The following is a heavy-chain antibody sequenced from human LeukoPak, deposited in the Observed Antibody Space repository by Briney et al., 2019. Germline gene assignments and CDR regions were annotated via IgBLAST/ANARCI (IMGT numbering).Heavy chain of an antibody. Sequence: YPSETLSLTCTVSGYSISSGYYWGWIRQPPGKGLEWIGSIYYSGSTYYNPSLKSRVTISVDTSKNQFSLKLSSVTAADTAVYYCARGAYYDILTGYLRACYFDYWGQGTLVTVSS. CDR2: IYYSGST. CDR3: ARGAYYDILTGYLRACYFDY. CDR1: GYSISSGYY. J-gene: IGHJ4*02. V-gene: IGHV4-38-2*02. D-gene: IGHD3-9*01.